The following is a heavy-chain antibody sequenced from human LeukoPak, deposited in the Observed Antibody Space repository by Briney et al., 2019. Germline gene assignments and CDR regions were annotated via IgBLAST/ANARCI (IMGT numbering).Heavy chain of an antibody. D-gene: IGHD3-22*01. V-gene: IGHV1-2*06. CDR2: INPNSGGT. Sequence: ASVKVSCKASGYTFTGYYMHWVRQAPGQGLEWMGRINPNSGGTNYAQKCQGRVTMTRDTSISTAYVELSRLRSDDTAVYYCARGPNYYDSSGLAFDIWGQGTMVTVSS. J-gene: IGHJ3*02. CDR1: GYTFTGYY. CDR3: ARGPNYYDSSGLAFDI.